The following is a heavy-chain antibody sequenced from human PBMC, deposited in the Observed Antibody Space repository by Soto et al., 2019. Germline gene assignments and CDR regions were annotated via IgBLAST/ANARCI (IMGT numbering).Heavy chain of an antibody. CDR1: VFTFSRDG. Sequence: GGPLRLSCAASVFTFSRDGMSWFCQAPGKGLEWVSLITDNGGSTYYADSVKGRFTISRDKSNYTVSLQLNSLRVEDTAIYYCAGQRSPARSFDSWGQGTLVTVSS. D-gene: IGHD1-1*01. V-gene: IGHV3-23*01. CDR2: ITDNGGST. CDR3: AGQRSPARSFDS. J-gene: IGHJ5*01.